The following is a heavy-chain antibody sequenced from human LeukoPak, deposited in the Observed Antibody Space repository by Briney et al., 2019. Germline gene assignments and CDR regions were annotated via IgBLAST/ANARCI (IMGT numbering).Heavy chain of an antibody. CDR2: ICYSGST. CDR1: GGSINSRSYC. V-gene: IGHV4-39*07. D-gene: IGHD7-27*01. J-gene: IGHJ4*02. CDR3: ARHALGTRGDLDY. Sequence: SETLSLTCAVSGGSINSRSYCWGWIRQPPGKGPEWIGSICYSGSTYYNPSLKSRVTISVDTSKNQFSLKLSSVTAADTAVYYCARHALGTRGDLDYWGQGTLVTVSS.